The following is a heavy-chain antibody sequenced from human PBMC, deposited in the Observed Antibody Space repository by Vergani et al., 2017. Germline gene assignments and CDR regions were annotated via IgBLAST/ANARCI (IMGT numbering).Heavy chain of an antibody. D-gene: IGHD3-10*01. V-gene: IGHV3-64*04. CDR1: GFTFSSYA. CDR3: ARTYYYGSGSLPY. Sequence: VQLVESGGGLVQPGGSLRLSCSASGFTFSSYAMHWVRQAPGKGLEYVSAISSNGGSTYYADSVKGRFTISRDNSKNTLYLQMNSLRAEDTAVYYCARTYYYGSGSLPYWGQGTLVTVSS. J-gene: IGHJ4*02. CDR2: ISSNGGST.